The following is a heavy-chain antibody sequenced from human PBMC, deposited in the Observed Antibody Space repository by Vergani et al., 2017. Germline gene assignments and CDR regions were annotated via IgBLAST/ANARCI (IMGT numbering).Heavy chain of an antibody. V-gene: IGHV1-69*06. CDR2: IIPIFGTA. J-gene: IGHJ4*02. CDR1: GGTFSSYA. Sequence: QVQLVQSGAEVKKPGSSVKVSCKASGGTFSSYAISWVRQAPGQGLEWMGGIIPIFGTANYAQKFQGRVTITADKSTSTAYMELSSLRSEDTAVYCCARLRYYYDSSGYYPPSRDYFDYWGQGTLVTVSS. D-gene: IGHD3-22*01. CDR3: ARLRYYYDSSGYYPPSRDYFDY.